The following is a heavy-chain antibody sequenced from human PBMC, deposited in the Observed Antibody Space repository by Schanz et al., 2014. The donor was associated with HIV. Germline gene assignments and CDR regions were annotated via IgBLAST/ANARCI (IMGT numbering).Heavy chain of an antibody. CDR3: ARDFNIGDQYYFDH. J-gene: IGHJ4*02. D-gene: IGHD2-21*02. CDR1: GYTFSSYY. V-gene: IGHV1-46*01. CDR2: INPSGGST. Sequence: QVQLVQSGAEVKKPGASVKVSCKAPGYTFSSYYIHWVRQAPGQGLEWMGVINPSGGSTTYTQKFQGRVTMTRDTSTSTVYMHLSSLRSDDTAVYFCARDFNIGDQYYFDHWGQGTLVTVSS.